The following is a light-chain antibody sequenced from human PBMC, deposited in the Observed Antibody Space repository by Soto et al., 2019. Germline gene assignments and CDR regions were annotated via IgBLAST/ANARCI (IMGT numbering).Light chain of an antibody. V-gene: IGKV1-39*01. CDR3: QQSYRTPIT. CDR1: QSVLFSSNNGNY. CDR2: AAS. Sequence: IVMTQSPDSLAVSLGERATINCKSSQSVLFSSNNGNYLAWYQQKPGKAPNLLIYAASGLQSGIPSRFSGSGSGTDFTLTISSLQPEDFATYYCQQSYRTPITFGQGTRLEIK. J-gene: IGKJ5*01.